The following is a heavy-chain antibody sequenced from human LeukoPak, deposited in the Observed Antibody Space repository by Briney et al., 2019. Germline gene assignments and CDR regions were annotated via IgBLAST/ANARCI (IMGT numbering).Heavy chain of an antibody. CDR3: ANYGGTYWYYFDY. V-gene: IGHV3-23*01. CDR1: GFTFSSYA. CDR2: ISGSGGNT. D-gene: IGHD1-26*01. J-gene: IGHJ4*02. Sequence: GGSLRLSCTTSGFTFSSYAMSWVRQAPGKGLEWVSTISGSGGNTYYADSVKGRFTISRDNSKNTLYLQMNSLRADDTAAYYCANYGGTYWYYFDYWGQGTLAIVSP.